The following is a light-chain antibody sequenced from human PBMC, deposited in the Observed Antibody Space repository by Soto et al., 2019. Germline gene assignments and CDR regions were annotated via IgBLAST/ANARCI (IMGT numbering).Light chain of an antibody. V-gene: IGKV1-5*01. Sequence: DLRMTQSPSTLSTSVGDRVTITCRASQNIRGWLAWYQQKPGKAPKLLIYDASTLESGVPSRFSGSGSGTEFTLTISSLQPDDFATYYCQQYNSYSWTFGQGTTVAIK. CDR2: DAS. CDR3: QQYNSYSWT. J-gene: IGKJ1*01. CDR1: QNIRGW.